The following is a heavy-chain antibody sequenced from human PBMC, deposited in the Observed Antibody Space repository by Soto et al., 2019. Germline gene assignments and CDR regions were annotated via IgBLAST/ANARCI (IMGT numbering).Heavy chain of an antibody. V-gene: IGHV3-30-3*01. J-gene: IGHJ6*02. Sequence: PGGSLRLSCAASGFTFSSYAMHWVRQAPGKGLEWVAVISYDGSNKYYADSVKGRFTISRDNSKNTLYLQMNSLRAEDTAVYYCARDHCSGGSCYSQVFSYDGMDVWGQGTTVTVSS. CDR3: ARDHCSGGSCYSQVFSYDGMDV. D-gene: IGHD2-15*01. CDR1: GFTFSSYA. CDR2: ISYDGSNK.